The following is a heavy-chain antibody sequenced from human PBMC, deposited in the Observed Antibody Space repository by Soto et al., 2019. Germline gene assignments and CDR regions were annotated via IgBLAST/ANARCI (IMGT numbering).Heavy chain of an antibody. D-gene: IGHD3-22*01. CDR1: GGTFSSFA. V-gene: IGHV1-69*13. CDR3: VGYYYNTRGYYYDY. CDR2: IIPIFDTA. Sequence: AASVKVSCKASGGTFSSFAISWVRQAPGQGLEWMARIIPIFDTANYAQKFQGRVTITADESTSTAYMELSSLRSEDTAVYYCVGYYYNTRGYYYDYWGQGTLVTVSS. J-gene: IGHJ4*02.